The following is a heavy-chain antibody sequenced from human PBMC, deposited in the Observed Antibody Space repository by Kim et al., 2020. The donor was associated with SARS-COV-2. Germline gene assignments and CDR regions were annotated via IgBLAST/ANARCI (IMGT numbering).Heavy chain of an antibody. CDR1: GFTVSSNY. CDR3: ARDHVSSSWDHDYYYMDV. CDR2: IYSGGST. J-gene: IGHJ6*03. Sequence: GGSLRLSCAASGFTVSSNYMSWVRQAPGKGLELVSVIYSGGSTYYADSVKGRFTISRDNSKNTLYLQMNSLRAEDTAVYYCARDHVSSSWDHDYYYMDVWGKGTTVTVSS. V-gene: IGHV3-66*01. D-gene: IGHD6-13*01.